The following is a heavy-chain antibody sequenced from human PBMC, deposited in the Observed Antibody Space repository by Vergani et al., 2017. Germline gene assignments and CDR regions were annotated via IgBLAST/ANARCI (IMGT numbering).Heavy chain of an antibody. CDR3: AKDHNSYSGSDY. CDR1: GFTFRSYG. Sequence: QVQLVESGGGVVQPGRSLRLSCAASGFTFRSYGMHGVRQAPGKGLEWVAVIWYDGSNKYYADSVKGRFTISRDNSKNTLDLEKNSLRAEDTAVYYCAKDHNSYSGSDYWGQGTLVTVSS. J-gene: IGHJ4*02. V-gene: IGHV3-33*06. D-gene: IGHD1-26*01. CDR2: IWYDGSNK.